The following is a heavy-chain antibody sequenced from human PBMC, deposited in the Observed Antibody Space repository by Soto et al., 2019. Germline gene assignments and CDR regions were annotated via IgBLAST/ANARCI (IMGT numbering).Heavy chain of an antibody. D-gene: IGHD6-19*01. J-gene: IGHJ4*02. CDR1: GFSLSTSGVG. CDR3: AHINSSGWYRTYYFDY. Sequence: QITLKESGPTLVKPTQTLTLTCTFSGFSLSTSGVGVGWIRQPPGKALEWLALIYWDDDKRYSPSLKSRLTITKETSKNQVVLTMTNMDPVDTATYYCAHINSSGWYRTYYFDYWGQGTLVTVSS. V-gene: IGHV2-5*02. CDR2: IYWDDDK.